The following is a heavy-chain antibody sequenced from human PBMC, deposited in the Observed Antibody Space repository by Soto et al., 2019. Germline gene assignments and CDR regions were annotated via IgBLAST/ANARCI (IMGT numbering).Heavy chain of an antibody. CDR1: GYIFSSYW. J-gene: IGHJ4*02. D-gene: IGHD6-25*01. V-gene: IGHV5-51*01. CDR3: ARGGNYLEY. CDR2: THGGDANT. Sequence: GESLKISCKGSGYIFSSYWIGWVRQMPGKGLEWLGITHGGDANTRYSPSFEGQVTMSVDKSSNPAYLQWSRLDASDTAMYYCARGGNYLEYWGQGVLVTVSS.